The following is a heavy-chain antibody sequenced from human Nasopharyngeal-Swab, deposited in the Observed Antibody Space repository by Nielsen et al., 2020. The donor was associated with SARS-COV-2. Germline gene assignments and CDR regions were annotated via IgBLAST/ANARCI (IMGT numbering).Heavy chain of an antibody. CDR2: FDPEDGET. J-gene: IGHJ5*02. V-gene: IGHV1-24*01. CDR3: ATAPPVAGIGYWFDP. D-gene: IGHD6-19*01. Sequence: ASVKVSCKVSGYTLTDLSMHWVRPAPGKGLEWMGGFDPEDGETIYAQKFQGRVTMTEDTSTDTAYMELSSLRSEDTAVYYCATAPPVAGIGYWFDPWGQGTLVTVSS. CDR1: GYTLTDLS.